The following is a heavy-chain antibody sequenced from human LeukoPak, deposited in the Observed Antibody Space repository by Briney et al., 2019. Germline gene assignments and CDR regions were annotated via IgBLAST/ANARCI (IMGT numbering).Heavy chain of an antibody. Sequence: GGSLRLSCAASGFTFTNAWMSWVRQAPGKGLEWVGRIKRKTDGGTTDYAAPVKGRFTISRDDSKNTLYLEMNSLKIEDTAVYYCTTGRSGGSCPYWGQGTLVTVSS. CDR1: GFTFTNAW. J-gene: IGHJ4*02. V-gene: IGHV3-15*01. D-gene: IGHD2-15*01. CDR3: TTGRSGGSCPY. CDR2: IKRKTDGGTT.